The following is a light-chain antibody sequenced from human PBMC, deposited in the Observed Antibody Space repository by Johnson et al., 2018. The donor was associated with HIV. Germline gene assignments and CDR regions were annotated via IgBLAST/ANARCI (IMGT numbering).Light chain of an antibody. CDR1: SSNIGNNY. V-gene: IGLV1-51*01. J-gene: IGLJ1*01. CDR3: GTWDSSLSAGGANYV. Sequence: VLTQPPSVSAAPGQKVTISCSGSSSNIGNNYVSWYQQLPGTAPKLLIYDNNNRPSGIPDRFYGSKSGTSATLGITGLQTGYEADYYCGTWDSSLSAGGANYVFGTGTKVTVL. CDR2: DNN.